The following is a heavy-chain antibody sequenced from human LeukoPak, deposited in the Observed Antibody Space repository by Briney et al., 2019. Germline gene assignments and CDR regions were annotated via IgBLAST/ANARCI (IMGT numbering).Heavy chain of an antibody. V-gene: IGHV1-18*01. CDR3: ARDYYGSGSYIRIDY. CDR2: ISAYNGNT. J-gene: IGHJ4*02. CDR1: GYTFTSYG. Sequence: GASLKVSCKASGYTFTSYGISWVRQAPGQGLEWMGWISAYNGNTNYAQKLQGRVTMTTDTSTSTAYMELRSLRSDDTAVYYCARDYYGSGSYIRIDYWGQGTLVTVSS. D-gene: IGHD3-10*01.